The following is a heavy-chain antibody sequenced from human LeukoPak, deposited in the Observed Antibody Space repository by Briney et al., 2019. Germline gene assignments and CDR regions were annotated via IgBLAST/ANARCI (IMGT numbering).Heavy chain of an antibody. CDR2: IDASGNP. J-gene: IGHJ4*02. D-gene: IGHD6-13*01. CDR1: GDSISSGTYY. Sequence: PSQTLSLTCTVSGDSISSGTYYWSWIRQPAGKGLEWIGRIDASGNPNYNPSLRSRLTMSVDTSKNQFSLKLSSVTAADTAVYYCARGGAAAGLRNWGQGTLVTVSS. CDR3: ARGGAAAGLRN. V-gene: IGHV4-61*02.